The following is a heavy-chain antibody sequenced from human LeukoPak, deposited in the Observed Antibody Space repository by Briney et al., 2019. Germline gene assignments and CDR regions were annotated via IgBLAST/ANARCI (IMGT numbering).Heavy chain of an antibody. V-gene: IGHV3-73*01. CDR3: TRPPYCGGDCYSDAFDI. Sequence: GGSLKLSCAASGFTFSGFAMHWVRQASGKGLEWVGRIRSKANSYATAYAASVKGRFTISRDDSKNTAYLQMNSLKTEDTAVCYCTRPPYCGGDCYSDAFDIWGQGTMVTVSS. CDR2: IRSKANSYAT. D-gene: IGHD2-21*02. J-gene: IGHJ3*02. CDR1: GFTFSGFA.